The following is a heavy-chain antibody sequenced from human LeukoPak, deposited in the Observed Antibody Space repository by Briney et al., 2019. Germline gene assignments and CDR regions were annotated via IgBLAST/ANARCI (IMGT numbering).Heavy chain of an antibody. Sequence: ASVKVSCKASEYTFTGYSMHWVRQAPGQGLEWMGWINPNSGDTNYAQKFQGWVTMTRDTSISTAYMELSRLRSDDTAVYYCARGHYGGNDYWGQGTLVTVSS. CDR3: ARGHYGGNDY. CDR2: INPNSGDT. D-gene: IGHD4-23*01. J-gene: IGHJ4*02. V-gene: IGHV1-2*04. CDR1: EYTFTGYS.